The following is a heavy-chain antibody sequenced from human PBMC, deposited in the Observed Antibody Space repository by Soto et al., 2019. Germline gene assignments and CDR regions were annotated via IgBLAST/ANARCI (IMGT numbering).Heavy chain of an antibody. J-gene: IGHJ3*02. Sequence: QVQLVESGGGLVKPGGSLRLSCAASGFTFSDHYMSWIRQAPRKGLEWVSYISSGGSAIYYADSVKGRFTISRDNANNSLYLQMNSLSAEDTAVYYCARVKECSSTSCYAMDAFDIWGQGTMVTVSS. CDR3: ARVKECSSTSCYAMDAFDI. CDR1: GFTFSDHY. D-gene: IGHD2-2*01. CDR2: ISSGGSAI. V-gene: IGHV3-11*01.